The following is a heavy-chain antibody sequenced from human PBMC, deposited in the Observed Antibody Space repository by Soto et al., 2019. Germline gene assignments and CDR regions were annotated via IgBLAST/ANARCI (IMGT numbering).Heavy chain of an antibody. Sequence: EEQLVESGGGLVQPGGSLRLSCAASGFIFSNFWIDWVRQAPGKGLEWVAKINQDGSEKYYVDSVKGRFTISRDNAKNSLYLQMNSLRADDTAVYYRAVLSIAAVVDFWGQGTLIIVSS. CDR3: AVLSIAAVVDF. CDR2: INQDGSEK. V-gene: IGHV3-7*01. CDR1: GFIFSNFW. J-gene: IGHJ4*02. D-gene: IGHD6-25*01.